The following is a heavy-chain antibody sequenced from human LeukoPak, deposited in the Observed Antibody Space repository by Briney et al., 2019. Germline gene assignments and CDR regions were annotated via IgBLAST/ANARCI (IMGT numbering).Heavy chain of an antibody. J-gene: IGHJ4*02. D-gene: IGHD2-8*02. V-gene: IGHV3-23*01. CDR3: AKCMSGTGVCLNFDS. CDR1: GFTFSTYA. Sequence: VGSLRLSCEASGFTFSTYAMSWVRQPPGKGLQWVSGISGSDSGTYYTDSVKGRFTISRDNSKNTVYLEIDNLRAEDTAVYYCAKCMSGTGVCLNFDSWGQGILVTVSS. CDR2: ISGSDSGT.